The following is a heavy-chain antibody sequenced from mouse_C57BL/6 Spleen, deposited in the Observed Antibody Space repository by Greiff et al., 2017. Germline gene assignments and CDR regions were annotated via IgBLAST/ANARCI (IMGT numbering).Heavy chain of an antibody. Sequence: QVQLQQSGAELVRPGASVKLSCKASGYTFTDYYINWVKQRPGQGLEWIARIYPGSGNTYYNEKFKGKATLTAEKYSSTAYMQLCSLTSEYAAVYFCARVYYSNDGAMDYWGQGTSVTVSS. D-gene: IGHD2-5*01. CDR1: GYTFTDYY. V-gene: IGHV1-76*01. J-gene: IGHJ4*01. CDR3: ARVYYSNDGAMDY. CDR2: IYPGSGNT.